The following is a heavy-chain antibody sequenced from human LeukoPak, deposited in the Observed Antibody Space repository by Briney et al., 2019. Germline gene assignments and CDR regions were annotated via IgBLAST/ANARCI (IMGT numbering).Heavy chain of an antibody. Sequence: PGGTLRLSCAASGFTFSSYGMSWVRQAPGKGLEWVSAISGSGGSTYYADSVKGRFTISRDNSKNTLYLQMNSLRAEDTAVYYCAKDAWELLSGSLNWFDPWGQGTLVTVSS. D-gene: IGHD1-26*01. CDR3: AKDAWELLSGSLNWFDP. CDR1: GFTFSSYG. CDR2: ISGSGGST. V-gene: IGHV3-23*01. J-gene: IGHJ5*02.